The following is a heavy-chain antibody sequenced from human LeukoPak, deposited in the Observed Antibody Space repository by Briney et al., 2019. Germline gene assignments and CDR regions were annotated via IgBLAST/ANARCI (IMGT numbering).Heavy chain of an antibody. J-gene: IGHJ4*02. Sequence: PSETLSLTCTVSGGSINSYYWTWIRQPPGKGLEWIGYIYHSGSTKYNPSLKSRVTISLDTSKKQFSLNLSSVTAADTAVYYCARPLLTVTTVLDYWGQGTLVTVSS. CDR1: GGSINSYY. CDR3: ARPLLTVTTVLDY. D-gene: IGHD4-17*01. V-gene: IGHV4-59*12. CDR2: IYHSGST.